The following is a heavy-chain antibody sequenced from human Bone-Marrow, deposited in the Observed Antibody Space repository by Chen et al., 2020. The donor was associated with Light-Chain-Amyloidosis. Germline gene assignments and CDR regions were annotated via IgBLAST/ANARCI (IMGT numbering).Heavy chain of an antibody. CDR3: ARGGGHSYGYLDQ. Sequence: EVQLVESGGGVIQPGGSLRLSCVASGLTVSSHSVSWVRQAPGKGLEWLSVIFSGGNTHYADSVKRRFTISRDNSKSTLYLDMTNLRGEDTAVYYCARGGGHSYGYLDQWGQGTWVTVSP. J-gene: IGHJ4*02. CDR2: IFSGGNT. D-gene: IGHD5-18*01. CDR1: GLTVSSHS. V-gene: IGHV3-53*02.